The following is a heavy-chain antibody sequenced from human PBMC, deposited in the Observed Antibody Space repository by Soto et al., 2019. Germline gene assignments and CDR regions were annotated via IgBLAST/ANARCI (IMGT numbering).Heavy chain of an antibody. D-gene: IGHD4-17*01. Sequence: EVHLLESGGGLVQPGGSLRLSCAASGFTFSTYAMSWVRQAPGKGLEWVSAISGSGGSTYYADPVKGRFTISRDNSKNTLYLQMNSLRAEDTAVYYCAKGGTGYGGNSPDWFDPWGQGTLVTVSS. CDR2: ISGSGGST. V-gene: IGHV3-23*01. J-gene: IGHJ5*02. CDR1: GFTFSTYA. CDR3: AKGGTGYGGNSPDWFDP.